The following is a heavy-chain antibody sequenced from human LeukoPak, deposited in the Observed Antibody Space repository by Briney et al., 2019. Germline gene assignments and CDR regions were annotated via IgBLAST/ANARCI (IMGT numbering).Heavy chain of an antibody. CDR3: ASWYSSSSFGYFDY. Sequence: SETLSLTCTVSGGSISSYYWSWIRQPPGNGLEWIGYIYYSGSTNYNPSLKSRVTISVDTSKNQFSLKLSSVTAADTAVYYCASWYSSSSFGYFDYWGQGTLVTVSS. CDR2: IYYSGST. CDR1: GGSISSYY. V-gene: IGHV4-59*01. J-gene: IGHJ4*02. D-gene: IGHD6-6*01.